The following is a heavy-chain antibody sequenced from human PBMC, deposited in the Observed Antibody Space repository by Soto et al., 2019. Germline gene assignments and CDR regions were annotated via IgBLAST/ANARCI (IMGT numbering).Heavy chain of an antibody. D-gene: IGHD6-6*01. CDR1: GYTFTSYY. Sequence: ASVKVSCKASGYTFTSYYMHWVRHAPGQGLEWMGIINPSGGSTSYAQKFQGRVTMTRDTSTSTVYMELSSLRSEDTAVYYCARDGPIAAHTYYYYGMDVWGQGTTVTVSS. CDR3: ARDGPIAAHTYYYYGMDV. J-gene: IGHJ6*02. V-gene: IGHV1-46*01. CDR2: INPSGGST.